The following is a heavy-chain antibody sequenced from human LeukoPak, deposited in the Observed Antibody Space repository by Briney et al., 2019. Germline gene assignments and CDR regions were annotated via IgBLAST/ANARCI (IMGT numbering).Heavy chain of an antibody. V-gene: IGHV4-59*01. CDR3: ARGPLYYDFWSGYYICGMDV. CDR1: GGSISSYY. CDR2: IYYSGST. D-gene: IGHD3-3*01. Sequence: SETLSLTCTVSGGSISSYYWSWIRQPPGKGLEWIGYIYYSGSTNYNPSLKSRVTISVDTSKNQFSLKLSSVTAADTAVYYCARGPLYYDFWSGYYICGMDVWGQGTTVTVSS. J-gene: IGHJ6*02.